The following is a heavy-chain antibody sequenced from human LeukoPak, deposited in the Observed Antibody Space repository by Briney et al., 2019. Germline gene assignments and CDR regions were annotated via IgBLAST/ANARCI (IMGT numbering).Heavy chain of an antibody. V-gene: IGHV3-33*01. Sequence: GRSLRLSCAASGFTFSSYGMHWVRQAPGKGLEWVAVIWYDGSNKYYADSVKGRFTISRDNSKNTLYLQMNSLRAEDTAVYYCAREPYYYGSGRPRQYNWFDPWGQGTLVTVSS. CDR2: IWYDGSNK. D-gene: IGHD3-10*01. CDR1: GFTFSSYG. J-gene: IGHJ5*02. CDR3: AREPYYYGSGRPRQYNWFDP.